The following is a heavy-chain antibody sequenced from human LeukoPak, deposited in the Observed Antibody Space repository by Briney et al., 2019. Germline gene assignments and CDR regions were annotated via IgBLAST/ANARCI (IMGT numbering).Heavy chain of an antibody. Sequence: GGSLRLSCAASGFTFSSYAMHWVRQAPGKGLEWAAVISYDGSNKYYADSVKGRFTISRDNSKNTLYLQMNSLRAEDTAVYYCAKDPDTAMVNYFDYWGQGTLVTVSS. D-gene: IGHD5-18*01. CDR2: ISYDGSNK. J-gene: IGHJ4*02. V-gene: IGHV3-30*04. CDR1: GFTFSSYA. CDR3: AKDPDTAMVNYFDY.